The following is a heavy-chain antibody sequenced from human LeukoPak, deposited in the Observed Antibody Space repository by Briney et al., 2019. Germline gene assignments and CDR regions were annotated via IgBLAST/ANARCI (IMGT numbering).Heavy chain of an antibody. J-gene: IGHJ4*02. CDR1: GDSISSRSYY. V-gene: IGHV4-39*01. D-gene: IGHD1-14*01. Sequence: SETLSLTCTVSGDSISSRSYYWGWIRQPPGKGLEWIGSIYYDQTTYYNPSLKSRVIISVDMSKNQFSLRLSSVTAADTAVYYCARTYTSFDYWGQGTLVTVSS. CDR3: ARTYTSFDY. CDR2: IYYDQTT.